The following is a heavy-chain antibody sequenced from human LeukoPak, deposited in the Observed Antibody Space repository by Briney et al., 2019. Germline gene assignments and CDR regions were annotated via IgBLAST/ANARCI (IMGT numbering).Heavy chain of an antibody. D-gene: IGHD3-10*01. CDR3: ARAPSYYYGSGSQVDY. CDR2: INHSGST. J-gene: IGHJ4*02. CDR1: GGSFSGYH. Sequence: SETQSLTCAVYGGSFSGYHWSWIRQPPGKGLEWIGEINHSGSTNYNPSLKSRVTISVDTSKNQFSLKLSSVTAADMAVYYCARAPSYYYGSGSQVDYWGQGTLVTVSS. V-gene: IGHV4-34*01.